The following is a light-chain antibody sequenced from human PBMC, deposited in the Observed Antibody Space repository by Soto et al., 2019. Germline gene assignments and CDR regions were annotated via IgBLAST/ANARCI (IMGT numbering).Light chain of an antibody. CDR1: QTSIKY. Sequence: DIQMTQSPSSLSASVGDRVTISCRASQTSIKYVSWYQQKDGTAPKLLIHGTTVLQGGVPSRFSGSRSGTDFTLAISSLQPEDSATYYCLQSDRPLSFGGGTKV. CDR2: GTT. V-gene: IGKV1-39*01. CDR3: LQSDRPLS. J-gene: IGKJ4*01.